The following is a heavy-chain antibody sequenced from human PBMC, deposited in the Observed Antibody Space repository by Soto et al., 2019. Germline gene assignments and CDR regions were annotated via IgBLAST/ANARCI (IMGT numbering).Heavy chain of an antibody. CDR3: ARATNASNWDY. Sequence: ASVKVSCKTSGYTFTTYRIRWVRQAPGQGLEWMGWISAYNGGTNYAQKFQDRLTMTTDTSTSTAYMELRSLRSDDTAVYFCARATNASNWDYWGQGTLVTSPQ. CDR1: GYTFTTYR. CDR2: ISAYNGGT. V-gene: IGHV1-18*01. J-gene: IGHJ4*02. D-gene: IGHD6-13*01.